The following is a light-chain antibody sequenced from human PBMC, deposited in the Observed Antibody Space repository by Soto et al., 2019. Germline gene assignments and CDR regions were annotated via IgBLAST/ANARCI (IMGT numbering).Light chain of an antibody. J-gene: IGLJ1*01. CDR3: CSYTSSSTPWV. CDR1: SSDEGGYNY. Sequence: QSVLTQPASVSGSPGQSITISCTGTSSDEGGYNYVSWYQQHPGEAPKLMIYDVSDRPSGASNRFSASKFGNTAYLTISGLQPEDEVDYFCCSYTSSSTPWVFGTGTKVTVL. V-gene: IGLV2-14*03. CDR2: DVS.